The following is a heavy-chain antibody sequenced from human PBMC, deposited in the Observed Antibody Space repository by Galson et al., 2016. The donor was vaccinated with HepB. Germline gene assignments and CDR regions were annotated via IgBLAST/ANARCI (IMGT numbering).Heavy chain of an antibody. D-gene: IGHD3-16*01. CDR1: GFIISDHY. J-gene: IGHJ6*02. V-gene: IGHV3-72*01. Sequence: SLRLSCAASGFIISDHYMDWVRQAPGKGLEWIARVRHRGRDYSTDHAGAVKSRFSLSRDDSKNSLYPQMNILKAEDTAVYFCTRNAVEGGISDRGMDVWGHGTTVIVSS. CDR3: TRNAVEGGISDRGMDV. CDR2: VRHRGRDYST.